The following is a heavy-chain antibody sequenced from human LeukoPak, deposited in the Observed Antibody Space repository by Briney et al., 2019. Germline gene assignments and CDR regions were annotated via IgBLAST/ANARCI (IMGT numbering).Heavy chain of an antibody. J-gene: IGHJ6*03. CDR2: IIPIFGTA. CDR1: GGTFSSYA. V-gene: IGHV1-69*05. D-gene: IGHD3-22*01. Sequence: SVKVSCKASGGTFSSYAISWVRQAPGQGLEWMRRIIPIFGTANYAQKFHGTVTLTTDESTSTAYMELSSLRSEDTALYYLSRGNLIDGSGYYYPYYYYYMDVWGKGTTVTVSS. CDR3: SRGNLIDGSGYYYPYYYYYMDV.